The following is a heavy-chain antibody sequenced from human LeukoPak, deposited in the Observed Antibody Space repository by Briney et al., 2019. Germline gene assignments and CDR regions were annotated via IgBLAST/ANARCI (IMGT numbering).Heavy chain of an antibody. CDR2: INHSGST. V-gene: IGHV4-34*01. J-gene: IGHJ4*02. Sequence: SETLSLTCAVYGGSFSVYYWSWIRQPPGKGLEWIGEINHSGSTNYNPSLKSRVTISVDTSKNQFSLKLSSVTAADTAVYYCARGARRLADDYWGQGTLVTVSS. CDR1: GGSFSVYY. CDR3: ARGARRLADDY. D-gene: IGHD6-19*01.